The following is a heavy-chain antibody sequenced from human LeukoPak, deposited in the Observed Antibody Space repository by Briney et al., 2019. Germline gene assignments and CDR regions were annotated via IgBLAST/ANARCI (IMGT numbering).Heavy chain of an antibody. CDR3: VKELGGYCSGGSCSLGAFDI. V-gene: IGHV3-23*01. CDR1: GFTFSGFA. Sequence: QPGGSLRLSCAPSGFTFSGFAKSWVRRTPGKGLEWVSGISGSGDNTLYADSVKGRFTISRDNSKNTLYLQMNSLRAEDTAVYYCVKELGGYCSGGSCSLGAFDIWGQGTMVTVSS. D-gene: IGHD2-15*01. CDR2: ISGSGDNT. J-gene: IGHJ3*02.